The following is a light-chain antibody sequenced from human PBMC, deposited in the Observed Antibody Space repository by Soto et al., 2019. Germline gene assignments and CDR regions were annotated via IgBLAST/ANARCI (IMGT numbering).Light chain of an antibody. CDR3: QQYGSSPLT. J-gene: IGKJ4*01. Sequence: ETVLTQSPGTLSLSPGEGATLSCRASQTVKNDYLAWYQQRRGLPARLLIFGASGTATGIPDRFSGSGSGTDFTLTITRLEPEDFAVYYCQQYGSSPLTFGGGTKVETK. V-gene: IGKV3-20*01. CDR1: QTVKNDY. CDR2: GAS.